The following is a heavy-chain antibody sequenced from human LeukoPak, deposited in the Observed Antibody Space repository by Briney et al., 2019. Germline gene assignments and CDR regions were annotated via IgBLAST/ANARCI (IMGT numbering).Heavy chain of an antibody. CDR1: GFTFSSYS. Sequence: GGSLRLSCAASGFTFSSYSMNWVRQAPGKGLEWVSSISSSSSYIYYADSVKGRFTISRGNAKNSLYLQMNSLRAEDTAVYYCARVEVVTGLEEYFDLWGRGTLVTVSS. J-gene: IGHJ2*01. CDR2: ISSSSSYI. V-gene: IGHV3-21*01. CDR3: ARVEVVTGLEEYFDL. D-gene: IGHD2-15*01.